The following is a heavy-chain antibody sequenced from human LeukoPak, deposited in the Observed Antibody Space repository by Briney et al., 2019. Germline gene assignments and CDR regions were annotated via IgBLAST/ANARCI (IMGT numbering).Heavy chain of an antibody. Sequence: GNSLRLSCAASGFPFSGSGMHWVRQAPGKGLEWVAVVWYDGSHQYYADSVKGRFTISRDNSKNTVDLQMNSLRVEDTAVYFCAKDKDTPATAQPQRGYFESWGQGTLVTVSS. J-gene: IGHJ4*02. D-gene: IGHD2-21*02. CDR3: AKDKDTPATAQPQRGYFES. CDR1: GFPFSGSG. V-gene: IGHV3-33*06. CDR2: VWYDGSHQ.